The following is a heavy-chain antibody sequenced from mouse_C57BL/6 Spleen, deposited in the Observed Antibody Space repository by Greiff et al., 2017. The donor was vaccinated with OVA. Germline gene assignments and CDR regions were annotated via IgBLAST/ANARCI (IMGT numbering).Heavy chain of an antibody. CDR1: GYTFTDYN. J-gene: IGHJ1*03. V-gene: IGHV1-18*01. CDR2: INPNNGGT. D-gene: IGHD1-1*01. CDR3: ARMITTVVATRRYFDV. Sequence: VQLKQSGPELVKPGASVKIPCKASGYTFTDYNMDWVKQSHGKSLEWIGDINPNNGGTIYNQKFKGKATLTVDKSSSTAYMELRSLTSEDTAVYYCARMITTVVATRRYFDVWGTGTTVTVSS.